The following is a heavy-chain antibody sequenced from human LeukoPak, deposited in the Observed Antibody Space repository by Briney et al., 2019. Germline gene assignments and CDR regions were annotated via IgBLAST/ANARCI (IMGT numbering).Heavy chain of an antibody. V-gene: IGHV3-23*01. D-gene: IGHD2-2*01. CDR1: GFTFSSYA. CDR3: ARDIVVVPAAEYFDY. CDR2: ISGSGGST. Sequence: PGGSVRLSCAASGFTFSSYAMRWVRQAPGKGLEWVSAISGSGGSTYYADSVKGRITISRDNSKNTLYLQMNSLRAEDTAVYYCARDIVVVPAAEYFDYWGQGTLVTVSS. J-gene: IGHJ4*02.